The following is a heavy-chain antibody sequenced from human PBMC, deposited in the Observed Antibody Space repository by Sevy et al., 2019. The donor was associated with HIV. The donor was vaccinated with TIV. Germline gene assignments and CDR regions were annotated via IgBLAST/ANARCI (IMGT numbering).Heavy chain of an antibody. CDR1: GYTFTSYS. Sequence: ASVKFSCKASGYTFTSYSIHWVRQAPGQGLEWMGIINPSGGSTTYAQMFQGRVTLTRDKSTSTVFLELSSLRSDDTAVYYCAIPGFSGYDGVDQWGQGTLVTVSS. CDR3: AIPGFSGYDGVDQ. J-gene: IGHJ4*02. D-gene: IGHD5-12*01. V-gene: IGHV1-46*01. CDR2: INPSGGST.